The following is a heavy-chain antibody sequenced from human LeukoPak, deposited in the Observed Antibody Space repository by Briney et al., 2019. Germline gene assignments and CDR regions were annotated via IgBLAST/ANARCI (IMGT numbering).Heavy chain of an antibody. CDR2: IYYSGST. D-gene: IGHD4-17*01. V-gene: IGHV4-31*11. CDR1: GGSFSGYY. Sequence: PSETLSLTCAVYGGSFSGYYWSWIRQHPGKGLEWIGYIYYSGSTYYNPSLKSRVTISVDTSKNQFSLKLSSVTAADTAVYYCAREDGDYKYFDYWGQGTLVTVSS. CDR3: AREDGDYKYFDY. J-gene: IGHJ4*02.